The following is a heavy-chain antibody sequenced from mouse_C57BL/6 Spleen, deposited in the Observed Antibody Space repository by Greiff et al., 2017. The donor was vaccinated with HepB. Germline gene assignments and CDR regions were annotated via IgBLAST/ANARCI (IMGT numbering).Heavy chain of an antibody. D-gene: IGHD2-1*01. Sequence: VQLQHSGPELVKPGASVKISCKASGYSFTDYNMNWVKQSNGKSLEWIGVINPNYGTTSYNQKFKGKATLTVDQSSSTAYMQLNSLTSEDSAVYYCAREIVEGNYAWFAYWGQGTLVTVSA. CDR2: INPNYGTT. CDR1: GYSFTDYN. V-gene: IGHV1-39*01. J-gene: IGHJ3*01. CDR3: AREIVEGNYAWFAY.